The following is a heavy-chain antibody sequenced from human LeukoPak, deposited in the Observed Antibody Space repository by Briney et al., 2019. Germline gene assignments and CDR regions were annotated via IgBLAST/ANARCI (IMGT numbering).Heavy chain of an antibody. J-gene: IGHJ4*02. CDR3: ARRKGCSGGSCYGDTFDY. CDR2: ISYSGSP. Sequence: PSETLSLTCSVSGDSIATYYWSWIRQPSGKGLEWIGYISYSGSPYYNPSLTSRVTMSVDTSKNQFSLKLSSVTAADTAVYYCARRKGCSGGSCYGDTFDYWGQGTLVTVSS. CDR1: GDSIATYY. V-gene: IGHV4-59*08. D-gene: IGHD2-15*01.